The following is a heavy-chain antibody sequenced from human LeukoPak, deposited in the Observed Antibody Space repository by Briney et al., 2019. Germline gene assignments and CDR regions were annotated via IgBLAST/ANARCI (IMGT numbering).Heavy chain of an antibody. D-gene: IGHD3-22*01. CDR1: GGSISSGGYY. Sequence: PSETLSLTCTVSGGSISSGGYYWSWIRQHPGKGLEWIGYIYYSGSTYYNPSLKSRVTISVDTSKNQFSLKLSSVTAADTAVYYCARDRASSGYDRDFQHWGQGTLVTVSS. CDR3: ARDRASSGYDRDFQH. CDR2: IYYSGST. J-gene: IGHJ1*01. V-gene: IGHV4-31*03.